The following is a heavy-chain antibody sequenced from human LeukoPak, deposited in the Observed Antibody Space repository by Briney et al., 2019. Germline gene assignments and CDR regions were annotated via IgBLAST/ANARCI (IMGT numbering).Heavy chain of an antibody. CDR3: ARLLTMVRGVYYYYYYMDV. V-gene: IGHV5-51*01. Sequence: GESLKISCKGSGYSFTSYWVGWVRQMPGKGLEWMGIIYPGDSDTRYSPSCQGQVTISADKSISTAYLQWSSLKASDTAMYYCARLLTMVRGVYYYYYYMDVWGKGTTVTVSS. CDR1: GYSFTSYW. D-gene: IGHD3-10*01. CDR2: IYPGDSDT. J-gene: IGHJ6*03.